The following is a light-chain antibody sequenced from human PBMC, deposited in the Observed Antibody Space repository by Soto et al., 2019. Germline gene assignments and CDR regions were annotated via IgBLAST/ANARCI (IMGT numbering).Light chain of an antibody. Sequence: DIQMTQSPSTLSVSVGDRVTITCRASQSISSWLAWYQQKPGKAPKLLIYDASSLESGVPSRFSGSGSGTEFTLTISSLQPDDLATYYCQQYNSYPYTFGQGTKLEIK. CDR3: QQYNSYPYT. CDR2: DAS. V-gene: IGKV1-5*01. J-gene: IGKJ2*01. CDR1: QSISSW.